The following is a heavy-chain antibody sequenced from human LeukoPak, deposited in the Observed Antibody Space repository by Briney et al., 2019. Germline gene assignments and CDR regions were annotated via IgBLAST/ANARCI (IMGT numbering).Heavy chain of an antibody. J-gene: IGHJ4*02. CDR3: ARGEAALGY. CDR2: SYYSGST. CDR1: GGSISSYY. Sequence: SETLSLTCTVSGGSISSYYWSWIWQPPGEGLEWIGYSYYSGSTNYNPSLKSRVTISVDTSKTQFSLKLSSVTAADTAVYYCARGEAALGYWGQGTLVTVSS. V-gene: IGHV4-59*01. D-gene: IGHD6-25*01.